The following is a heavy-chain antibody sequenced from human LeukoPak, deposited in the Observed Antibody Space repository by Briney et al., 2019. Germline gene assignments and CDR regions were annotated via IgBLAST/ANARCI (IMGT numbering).Heavy chain of an antibody. J-gene: IGHJ4*02. V-gene: IGHV4-34*01. CDR1: GGSFSGYY. CDR3: ARGRRRYNWNESFDY. CDR2: INHSGST. D-gene: IGHD1-1*01. Sequence: SETLSLTCAVYGGSFSGYYWSWIRQPPGKWLEWIGEINHSGSTNYNPSLKSRVTISVDTSKNQFSLKLSSVTAADTAVYYCARGRRRYNWNESFDYWGQGTLVTVSS.